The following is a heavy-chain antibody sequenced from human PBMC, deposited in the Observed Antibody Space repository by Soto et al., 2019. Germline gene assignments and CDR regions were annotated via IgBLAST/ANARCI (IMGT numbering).Heavy chain of an antibody. CDR3: AKAPLAYCGGDCYPGLDAFDI. J-gene: IGHJ3*02. CDR1: GFTFSSYG. V-gene: IGHV3-30*18. CDR2: ISYDGSNK. D-gene: IGHD2-21*02. Sequence: GGSLRLSCAASGFTFSSYGMLWVRQAPGKGLEWVAVISYDGSNKYYADSVKGRFTISRDNSKNTLYLQMNSLRAEDTAVYYCAKAPLAYCGGDCYPGLDAFDIWGQGTMVTV.